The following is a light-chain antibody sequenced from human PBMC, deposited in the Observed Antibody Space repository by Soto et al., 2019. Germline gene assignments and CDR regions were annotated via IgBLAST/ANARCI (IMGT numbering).Light chain of an antibody. CDR3: QQFGGAFT. CDR1: RSVSSY. V-gene: IGKV3-20*01. CDR2: GPS. Sequence: EIVLTQSPATLSLSPGESATLSCRASRSVSSYLAWYQQKPGQAPRLLIAGPSTRATGIPDRFSGSGSGTDFTLTISRLEPEDFAVYFCQQFGGAFTFGPGTKVDNK. J-gene: IGKJ3*01.